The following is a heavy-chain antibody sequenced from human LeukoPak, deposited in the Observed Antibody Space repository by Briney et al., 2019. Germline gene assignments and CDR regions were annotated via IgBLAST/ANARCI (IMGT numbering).Heavy chain of an antibody. CDR1: GGTFSSYA. Sequence: ASVKVSCKASGGTFSSYAISWVRQAPGRGLEWMGGIIPIFGTANYAQKFQGRVTITADESTSTAYMELSSLRSDDTAVYYCARDRDGYNGLDYWGQGTLVTVSS. D-gene: IGHD5-24*01. J-gene: IGHJ4*02. CDR2: IIPIFGTA. V-gene: IGHV1-69*13. CDR3: ARDRDGYNGLDY.